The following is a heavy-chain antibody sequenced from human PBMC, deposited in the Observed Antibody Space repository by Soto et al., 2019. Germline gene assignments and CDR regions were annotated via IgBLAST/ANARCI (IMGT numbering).Heavy chain of an antibody. CDR3: ARQIYDSDTGPNFKYYFDS. CDR2: IDPSDSQT. V-gene: IGHV5-10-1*01. CDR1: GYIFAGYW. J-gene: IGHJ4*02. D-gene: IGHD3-22*01. Sequence: PGESLKISCKGSGYIFAGYWITWVRQKPGKGLEWMGRIDPSDSQTYYSPSFRGHVTISATKSITTVFLQWSGLRASDTAMYYCARQIYDSDTGPNFKYYFDSWGQGTPVNVSS.